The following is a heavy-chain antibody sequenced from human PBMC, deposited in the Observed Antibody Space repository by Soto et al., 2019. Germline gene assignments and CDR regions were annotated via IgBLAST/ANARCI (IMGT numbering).Heavy chain of an antibody. Sequence: EVQLVESGGGLVQPGGSLRLSCAASGFTFSSYSMNWVRQAPGKGLEWVSYISSSSSTIYYADTLKGRFTISRDNAKNSLYLQMNSLRDEDTAVYYCARSSRLKIAAAGYPYFDYWGQGTLVTVSS. D-gene: IGHD6-13*01. J-gene: IGHJ4*02. V-gene: IGHV3-48*02. CDR3: ARSSRLKIAAAGYPYFDY. CDR1: GFTFSSYS. CDR2: ISSSSSTI.